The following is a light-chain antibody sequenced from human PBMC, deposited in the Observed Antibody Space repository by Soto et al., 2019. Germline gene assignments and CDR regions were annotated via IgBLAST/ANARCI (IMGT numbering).Light chain of an antibody. V-gene: IGKV3-15*01. J-gene: IGKJ1*01. CDR1: QSMGSN. CDR2: GAS. CDR3: QQYNNWPTWT. Sequence: EIVMTQSPATLSVSPGERATLSCRASQSMGSNVAWYQQKPGQAPRLLIYGASTRATGIPARFSGSGSGTEFTLTISSLQSEDFAVYYCQQYNNWPTWTFGRGTKVDIK.